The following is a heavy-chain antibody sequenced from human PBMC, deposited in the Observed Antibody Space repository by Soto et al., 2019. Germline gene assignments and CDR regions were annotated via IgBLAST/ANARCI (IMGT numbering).Heavy chain of an antibody. Sequence: QVQLVQSGAEVKKPGASVKVSCKASGYTFTGYYMHWVRQAPGQGLEWMGWINPNSGGTNYAQKFQGRVTMTRDTSISTAYMELSRLRSDDTAVYYGARDPPPCSGCSCTDYWGQGTLVTVSS. V-gene: IGHV1-2*02. D-gene: IGHD2-15*01. CDR1: GYTFTGYY. CDR3: ARDPPPCSGCSCTDY. CDR2: INPNSGGT. J-gene: IGHJ4*02.